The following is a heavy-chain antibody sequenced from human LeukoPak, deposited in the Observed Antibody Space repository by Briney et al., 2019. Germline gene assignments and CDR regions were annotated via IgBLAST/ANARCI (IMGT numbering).Heavy chain of an antibody. CDR1: GYTFTSYD. J-gene: IGHJ4*02. D-gene: IGHD2-21*02. CDR3: ARGPRWANMGVTRYY. V-gene: IGHV1-8*01. Sequence: GASVKVSCKASGYTFTSYDINWVRQATGQGLEWMGWMNPNSGNTGYAQKFQGRVTMTRNTSISTAYMELSSLRSEDTAVYYCARGPRWANMGVTRYYWGQGTLVTVSS. CDR2: MNPNSGNT.